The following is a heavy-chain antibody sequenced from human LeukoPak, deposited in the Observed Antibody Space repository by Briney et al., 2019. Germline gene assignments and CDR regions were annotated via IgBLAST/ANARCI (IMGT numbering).Heavy chain of an antibody. CDR3: ARARGVISY. CDR2: INHSGST. V-gene: IGHV4-34*01. D-gene: IGHD3-10*01. Sequence: SETLSLTCAVYGGSFSGYYWSWIRQPPGKGLEWIGEINHSGSTNYNPSLKSRVTISVDTSKNQFSLKLSSVTAADTAVYYCARARGVISYWGQGTLVTVSP. CDR1: GGSFSGYY. J-gene: IGHJ4*02.